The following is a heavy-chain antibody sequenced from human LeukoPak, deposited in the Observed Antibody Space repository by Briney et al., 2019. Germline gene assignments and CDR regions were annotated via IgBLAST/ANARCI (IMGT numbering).Heavy chain of an antibody. V-gene: IGHV4-59*08. CDR2: IYYSGST. CDR3: ARDLVAGMMGGYYFDY. D-gene: IGHD6-19*01. Sequence: KPSETLSLTCTVSGGSISSYYWSWIRQPPGKGLEWIGYIYYSGSTNYNPSLKSRVTISVDTSKNQFSLKLSSVTAADTAVYYCARDLVAGMMGGYYFDYWGQGTLVTVSS. CDR1: GGSISSYY. J-gene: IGHJ4*02.